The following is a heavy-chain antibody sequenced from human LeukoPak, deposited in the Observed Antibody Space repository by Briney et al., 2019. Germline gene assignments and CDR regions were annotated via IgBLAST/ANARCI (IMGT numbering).Heavy chain of an antibody. V-gene: IGHV3-74*01. D-gene: IGHD2/OR15-2a*01. CDR3: AADGEYAFLV. Sequence: GGSLRLSCAASGLTFQNTWMHWIREAPGEGLVWVSRIINDGITTTYADSVKGRFTISRDNAKKTLYLQMNSLRADDTAVYYCAADGEYAFLVWGQGTMVTVSS. J-gene: IGHJ3*01. CDR1: GLTFQNTW. CDR2: IINDGITT.